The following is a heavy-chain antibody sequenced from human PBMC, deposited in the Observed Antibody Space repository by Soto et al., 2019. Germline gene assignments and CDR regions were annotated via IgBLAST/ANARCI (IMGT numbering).Heavy chain of an antibody. D-gene: IGHD6-13*01. CDR3: ARLIGNSWFVG. V-gene: IGHV6-1*01. Sequence: QVQLQQSGPGLVKPSQTLSLNCAISGESVSTNTATWDWIRQSPTRGLEWLGRTYYRSKWNTDYALSVKSRITIHPDTSKNQVSLQLDSVTPEDTAVYYCARLIGNSWFVGWGQGTLVTVSS. J-gene: IGHJ4*02. CDR2: TYYRSKWNT. CDR1: GESVSTNTAT.